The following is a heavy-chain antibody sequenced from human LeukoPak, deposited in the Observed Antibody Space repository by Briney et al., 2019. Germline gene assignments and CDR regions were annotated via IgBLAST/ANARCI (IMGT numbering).Heavy chain of an antibody. CDR2: IYYSGST. J-gene: IGHJ4*02. Sequence: SETLSLTCTISGDSIRSYYWSWIRQPPGKGLEWIGYIYYSGSTNYNPSLKSRVTISVDTSKNQFSLKLSSVTAADTAVYYCARVGYSSSWYVLYYWGQGTLVTVSS. V-gene: IGHV4-59*01. CDR1: GDSIRSYY. D-gene: IGHD6-13*01. CDR3: ARVGYSSSWYVLYY.